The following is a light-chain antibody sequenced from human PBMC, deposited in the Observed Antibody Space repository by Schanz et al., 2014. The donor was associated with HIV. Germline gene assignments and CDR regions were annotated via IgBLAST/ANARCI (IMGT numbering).Light chain of an antibody. Sequence: QSALTQPASVSGSPGQSITISCTGTSSDVGGFYYVSWYQQHPGKAPKLMIYDVRHRPSGISNRFSGSKSGNTASLAISGLRSEDEADYYCAAWDDSLSGYVFGTGTKLTVL. J-gene: IGLJ1*01. CDR2: DVR. V-gene: IGLV2-14*03. CDR3: AAWDDSLSGYV. CDR1: SSDVGGFYY.